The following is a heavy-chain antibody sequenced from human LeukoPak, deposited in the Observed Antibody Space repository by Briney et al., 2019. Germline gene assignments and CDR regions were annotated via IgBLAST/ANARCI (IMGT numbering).Heavy chain of an antibody. Sequence: QSGGSLRLSCAASGFTFSSYAMSWVRQAPGKGLEWVSAISGSGGSTYYADSVKGRFTISRDNSKNTLYLQMNSLRAEDTAVYYCAPRRRGGSYFDEFWYFDYWGQGTLVTVSS. V-gene: IGHV3-23*01. CDR2: ISGSGGST. CDR3: APRRRGGSYFDEFWYFDY. D-gene: IGHD1-26*01. J-gene: IGHJ4*02. CDR1: GFTFSSYA.